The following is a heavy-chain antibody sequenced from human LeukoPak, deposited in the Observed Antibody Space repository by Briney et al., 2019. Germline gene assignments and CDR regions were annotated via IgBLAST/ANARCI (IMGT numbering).Heavy chain of an antibody. CDR1: GFTFSDYY. V-gene: IGHV3-11*06. CDR3: ARVAAVAGTGYDWFDP. CDR2: ISSSSYT. J-gene: IGHJ5*02. D-gene: IGHD6-19*01. Sequence: KAGGSLRLSCAASGFTFSDYYMSWIRQAPGKGLEWVSYISSSSYTNYADSVKGRFTISRDNAKNSLYLQMNSLRAEDTAVYYCARVAAVAGTGYDWFDPWGQGTLVAVSS.